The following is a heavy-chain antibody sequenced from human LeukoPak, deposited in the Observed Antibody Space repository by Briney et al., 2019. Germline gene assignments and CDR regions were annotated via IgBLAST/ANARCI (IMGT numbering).Heavy chain of an antibody. CDR1: GGSISSYY. Sequence: PSETLSLTCTVSGGSISSYYWSWIRQPPGKGLEWIGYIYYSGSTNHNPSLKSRVTISVDTSKNQFSLKLSSVTAADTAVYYCARDPFYYDFWSGYYRGNAFDIWGQGTMVTVSS. J-gene: IGHJ3*02. D-gene: IGHD3-3*01. CDR2: IYYSGST. V-gene: IGHV4-59*01. CDR3: ARDPFYYDFWSGYYRGNAFDI.